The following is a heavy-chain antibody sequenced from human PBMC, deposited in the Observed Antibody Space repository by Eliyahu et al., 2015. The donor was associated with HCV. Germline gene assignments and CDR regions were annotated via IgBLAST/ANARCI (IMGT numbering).Heavy chain of an antibody. CDR1: GGXFSSYA. CDR2: IIPIFGTA. Sequence: QVQLVQSGAEVKKPGSSVKVSCKASGGXFSSYAISWVRQAPGQGLEWMGGIIPIFGTANYAQKFQGRVTITADESTSTAYMELSSLRSEDTAVYYCARRGFRAAAGITHVEDYFDYWGQGTLITVSS. CDR3: ARRGFRAAAGITHVEDYFDY. D-gene: IGHD6-13*01. J-gene: IGHJ4*02. V-gene: IGHV1-69*01.